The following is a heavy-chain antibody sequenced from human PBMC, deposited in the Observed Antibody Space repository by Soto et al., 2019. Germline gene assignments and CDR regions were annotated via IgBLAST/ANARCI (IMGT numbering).Heavy chain of an antibody. D-gene: IGHD3-3*01. CDR3: ARQSRQEWLSPGYYYYYGMDV. CDR1: GGSISSSSYY. Sequence: SETLSLTCTVSGGSISSSSYYWGWIRQPPGKGLEWIGSIYYSGSTYYNPSLKSRVTISVDTSKNQFSLKLSSVTAADTAVYYCARQSRQEWLSPGYYYYYGMDVWGQGTTVTVSS. CDR2: IYYSGST. J-gene: IGHJ6*02. V-gene: IGHV4-39*01.